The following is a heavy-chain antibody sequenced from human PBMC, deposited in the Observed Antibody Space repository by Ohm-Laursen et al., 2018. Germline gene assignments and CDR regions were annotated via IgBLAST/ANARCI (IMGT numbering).Heavy chain of an antibody. V-gene: IGHV3-11*01. CDR2: ISNSGSNT. J-gene: IGHJ3*02. CDR1: GFTFRDYY. Sequence: GSLRLSCAAPGFTFRDYYVTWIRQAPGKGLEWVSYISNSGSNTYYADSVKGRFTISRDNAKDSLYLQMNSLRAEDTAVYYCARAWRDGFDIWGQGTVVTVSS. CDR3: ARAWRDGFDI.